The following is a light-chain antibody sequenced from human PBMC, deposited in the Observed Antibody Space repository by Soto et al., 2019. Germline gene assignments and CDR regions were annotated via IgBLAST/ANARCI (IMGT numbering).Light chain of an antibody. CDR2: LDSDGSH. CDR1: SGHSSYA. V-gene: IGLV4-69*01. J-gene: IGLJ2*01. CDR3: QTWGSGIPVV. Sequence: QPVLTQSPSASASLGASVKLTCTLSSGHSSYAIAWHQQQPEKGPRYLMKLDSDGSHTKGDAIPDRFSGSSSGAERYLTIPSLQPEDEADYYCQTWGSGIPVVFGGGTKLTVL.